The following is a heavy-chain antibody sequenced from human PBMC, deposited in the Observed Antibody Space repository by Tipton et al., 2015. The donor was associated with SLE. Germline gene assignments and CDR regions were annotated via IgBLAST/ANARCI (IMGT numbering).Heavy chain of an antibody. CDR1: GFTFSSYS. V-gene: IGHV3-48*01. CDR3: ANVNYYFDY. Sequence: SLRLSCAASGFTFSSYSMNWVRQAPGQGLEWVSYISSSSSTIYYADSVKGRFTISRDNAKNSLYLQMNSLRAADTAVYYCANVNYYFDYWGQGPLVNVSS. J-gene: IGHJ4*02. D-gene: IGHD3-10*01. CDR2: ISSSSSTI.